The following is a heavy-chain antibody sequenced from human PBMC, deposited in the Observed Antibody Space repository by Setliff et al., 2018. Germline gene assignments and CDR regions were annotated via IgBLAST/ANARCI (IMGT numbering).Heavy chain of an antibody. J-gene: IGHJ3*02. V-gene: IGHV4-39*01. CDR1: GGSISSSSYY. CDR2: IYYSGST. CDR3: ARRRLYSSSWFEGAFDI. Sequence: PSETLSLTCTVSGGSISSSSYYWGWIRQPPGKGLKWIGSIYYSGSTYYNPSLKSRVTISVDTSKNQFSLKLSSVTAADTAVYYCARRRLYSSSWFEGAFDIWGQGTMVTVSS. D-gene: IGHD6-13*01.